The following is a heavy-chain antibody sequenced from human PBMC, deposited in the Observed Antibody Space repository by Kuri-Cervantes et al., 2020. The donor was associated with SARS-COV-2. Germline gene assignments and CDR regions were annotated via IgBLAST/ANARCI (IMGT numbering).Heavy chain of an antibody. D-gene: IGHD2-2*01. CDR2: IYTSGST. CDR3: ARVVPAADEGLYYYYMDV. CDR1: GGSISSYY. V-gene: IGHV4-4*07. J-gene: IGHJ6*03. Sequence: SETLSLTCTVSGGSISSYYWSWIRQPAGKGLEWIGRIYTSGSTNYNPSLKSRVTMSVDTSKNQFSLKLSSVTAADTAVCYCARVVPAADEGLYYYYMDVWGKGTTVTVSS.